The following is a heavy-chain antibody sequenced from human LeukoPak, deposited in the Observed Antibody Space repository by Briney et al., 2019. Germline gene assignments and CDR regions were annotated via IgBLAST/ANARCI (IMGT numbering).Heavy chain of an antibody. CDR2: INHSGST. V-gene: IGHV4-34*01. CDR1: GGSFSGYY. Sequence: SETLSLTCAVYGGSFSGYYWSWIRQPPGKGLEWIGEINHSGSTNYNPSLKSRVTISVDTSKNQFSLRLNSVTPEDTAVYYCARSSSGGTFDYWGQGTLVTVSS. D-gene: IGHD2-15*01. J-gene: IGHJ4*02. CDR3: ARSSSGGTFDY.